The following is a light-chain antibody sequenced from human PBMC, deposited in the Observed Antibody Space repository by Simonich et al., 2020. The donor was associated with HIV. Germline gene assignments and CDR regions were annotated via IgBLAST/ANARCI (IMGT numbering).Light chain of an antibody. J-gene: IGKJ2*01. CDR2: WAS. Sequence: DIVMTQSPDSLAVSLGERATINCKSSQSILYSSNNKNYLAWYQQKPRQPPKLLIYWASTRESGVPDRFSGSGSGTDFTLTISSLQAEDVAVYYCQQYNNWPPTFGQGTKLEIK. CDR1: QSILYSSNNKNY. CDR3: QQYNNWPPT. V-gene: IGKV4-1*01.